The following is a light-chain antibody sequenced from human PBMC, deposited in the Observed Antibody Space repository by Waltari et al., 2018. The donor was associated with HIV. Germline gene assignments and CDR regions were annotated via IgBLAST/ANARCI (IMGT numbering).Light chain of an antibody. CDR2: GAS. J-gene: IGKJ1*01. Sequence: EIVMTQSPATLSVSPGERATLSCRASHGVSSSLAWYQQRTGQAPRLLIDGASTRAAGIPARFSGSGSGTEFTLTISSLQSEDFALYYCQQYYNWPPWTFGQGTKVEIK. V-gene: IGKV3-15*01. CDR3: QQYYNWPPWT. CDR1: HGVSSS.